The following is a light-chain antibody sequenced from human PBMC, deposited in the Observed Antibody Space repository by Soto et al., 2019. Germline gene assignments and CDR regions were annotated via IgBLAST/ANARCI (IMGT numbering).Light chain of an antibody. CDR1: SSDVGGYDY. Sequence: HSVLAQPPSXSGSPGQSVTISCTGTSSDVGGYDYVSWYQQHPGKAPKLMIYEVTIRPSGVSDRFSGSKSGNTASLTVSGLQAEDEADYYCSSYTGGNPSYVFGTGTKV. V-gene: IGLV2-8*01. CDR3: SSYTGGNPSYV. J-gene: IGLJ1*01. CDR2: EVT.